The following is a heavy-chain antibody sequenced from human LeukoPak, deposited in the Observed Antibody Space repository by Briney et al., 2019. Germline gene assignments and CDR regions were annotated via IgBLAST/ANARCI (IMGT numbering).Heavy chain of an antibody. J-gene: IGHJ2*01. CDR2: VYYSGST. CDR1: GGSVSSYY. CDR3: AREANSPTARYWYFDL. Sequence: LETLSLTCTVSGGSVSSYYWSWMRQSPGKGLEWIGYVYYSGSTNYNPALKSRVTISLDTSENQFSLKSSSVTAADTAVYYCAREANSPTARYWYFDLWGRGTQVTVSS. V-gene: IGHV4-59*02. D-gene: IGHD2-21*01.